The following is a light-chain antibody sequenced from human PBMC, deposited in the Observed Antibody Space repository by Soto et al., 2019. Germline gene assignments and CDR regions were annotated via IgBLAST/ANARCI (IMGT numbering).Light chain of an antibody. CDR2: DAS. CDR3: QQYNSLIGA. V-gene: IGKV1-5*01. CDR1: QSISSW. J-gene: IGKJ2*01. Sequence: DIQMTQSPSTLSASVGDRVTITCRASQSISSWLAWYQQKPGKAPKLLIYDASSLESGVPSRFSGSGSGTEFTLTISSLQPDDLATYYCQQYNSLIGAFGQGTKLEIK.